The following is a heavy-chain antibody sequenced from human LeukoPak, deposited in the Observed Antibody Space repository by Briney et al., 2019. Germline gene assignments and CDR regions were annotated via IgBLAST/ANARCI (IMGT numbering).Heavy chain of an antibody. Sequence: GESLKISCKGSGYSFTSYWIGWVRQMPGKGLEWMGIIYPGDSDTRYSPSFQGQVTISADKSVSTAYLQWSSLKASDTAMYYCARLAYYYDSSGYSLFDYWGQGTLVTVSS. V-gene: IGHV5-51*01. D-gene: IGHD3-22*01. CDR3: ARLAYYYDSSGYSLFDY. J-gene: IGHJ4*02. CDR2: IYPGDSDT. CDR1: GYSFTSYW.